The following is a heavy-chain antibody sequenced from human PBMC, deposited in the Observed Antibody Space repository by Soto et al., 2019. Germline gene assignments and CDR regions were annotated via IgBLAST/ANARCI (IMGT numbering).Heavy chain of an antibody. V-gene: IGHV3-33*01. D-gene: IGHD6-6*01. Sequence: QVQLVESGGGVVQPARSLRLSCAASGFTFSSYGMHWVRQAPGKGLEWVAVIWYDGSNKYFADSVKGRFTISRDNSKNTLYLQMNSLRAEDTAVYYCARSEAARYLDYWGQGTLVTVSS. CDR2: IWYDGSNK. CDR3: ARSEAARYLDY. J-gene: IGHJ4*02. CDR1: GFTFSSYG.